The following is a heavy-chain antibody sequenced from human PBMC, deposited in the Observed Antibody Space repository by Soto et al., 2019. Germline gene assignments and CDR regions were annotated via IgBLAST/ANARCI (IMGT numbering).Heavy chain of an antibody. V-gene: IGHV5-51*01. CDR1: GYSFTSYW. CDR3: ARQVAAAVPYYYYGMDV. CDR2: IYPGDSDT. Sequence: ESLKSSCKGSGYSFTSYWIGWVRQMPGKGLEWMGIIYPGDSDTRYSPSFQGQVTISADKSISTAYLQWSSLKASDTAMYYCARQVAAAVPYYYYGMDVWGQGTTVTVSS. D-gene: IGHD6-13*01. J-gene: IGHJ6*02.